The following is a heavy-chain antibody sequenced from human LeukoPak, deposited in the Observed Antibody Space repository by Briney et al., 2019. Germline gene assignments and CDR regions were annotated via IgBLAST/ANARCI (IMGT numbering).Heavy chain of an antibody. D-gene: IGHD2-8*01. CDR3: AKDRGHCTNGVCHNYYYMDV. CDR2: IIPIFGTA. CDR1: GGTFSSYA. J-gene: IGHJ6*03. Sequence: SVKVSCKASGGTFSSYAISWVRQAPGQGLEWMGGIIPIFGTANYAQKFQGRVTITTDESTSTAYMELSSLRSEDTAVYYCAKDRGHCTNGVCHNYYYMDVWGKGTTVTVSS. V-gene: IGHV1-69*05.